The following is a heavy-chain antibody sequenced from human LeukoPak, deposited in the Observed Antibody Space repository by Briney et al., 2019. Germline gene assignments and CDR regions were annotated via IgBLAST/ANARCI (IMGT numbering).Heavy chain of an antibody. D-gene: IGHD6-25*01. J-gene: IGHJ4*02. CDR2: ISYDGSNK. CDR1: GFTFSSYG. V-gene: IGHV3-30*18. Sequence: GGSLRLSCAASGFTFSSYGMHWVRQAPGKGLEWVAVISYDGSNKYCADSVKGRFTISRDNSKNTLYLQMNSLRAEDTAVYYCAKDRKAGDWGQGTLVTVSS. CDR3: AKDRKAGD.